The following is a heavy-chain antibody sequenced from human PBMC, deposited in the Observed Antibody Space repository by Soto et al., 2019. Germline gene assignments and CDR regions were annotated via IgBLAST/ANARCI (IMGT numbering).Heavy chain of an antibody. J-gene: IGHJ4*02. V-gene: IGHV4-34*01. CDR2: INHSGST. Sequence: LSLPCAVYGGSFSGYYWSWIRQPPGKGLEWIGEINHSGSTNYNPSLKSRVTISVDTSKNQFSLKLSSVTAADTAVYYCARVGYDFWSGYTTRFDYWGQGTLVTVSS. CDR3: ARVGYDFWSGYTTRFDY. D-gene: IGHD3-3*01. CDR1: GGSFSGYY.